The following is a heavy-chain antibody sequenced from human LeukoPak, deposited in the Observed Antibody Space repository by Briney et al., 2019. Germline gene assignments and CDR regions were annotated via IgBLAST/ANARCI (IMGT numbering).Heavy chain of an antibody. J-gene: IGHJ4*02. CDR1: GYTFTSYD. CDR2: MNPNSGNT. Sequence: ASVKVSCKASGYTFTSYDINLVRQATGQGLEWMGWMNPNSGNTGYAQKFQGRVTMTRNTSISTAYMELSRLRSEDTAVYQCARTIPIWFGDLLPLDSRGQGKLGTVSS. CDR3: ARTIPIWFGDLLPLDS. D-gene: IGHD3-10*01. V-gene: IGHV1-8*01.